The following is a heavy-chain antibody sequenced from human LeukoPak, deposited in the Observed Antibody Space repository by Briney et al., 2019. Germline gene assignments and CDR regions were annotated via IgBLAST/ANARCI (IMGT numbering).Heavy chain of an antibody. CDR3: AKAHLLDWLLPFDY. J-gene: IGHJ4*02. CDR2: IRSSSSTI. CDR1: GFTFSSYS. Sequence: PGGSLRLSCAASGFTFSSYSMNWVRQAPGKGLEWVSYIRSSSSTIYYADSVKGRFTVSRDNAKNSLYLQMNSLRGEDTGVYYCAKAHLLDWLLPFDYWGQGTLVTVSS. V-gene: IGHV3-48*01. D-gene: IGHD3/OR15-3a*01.